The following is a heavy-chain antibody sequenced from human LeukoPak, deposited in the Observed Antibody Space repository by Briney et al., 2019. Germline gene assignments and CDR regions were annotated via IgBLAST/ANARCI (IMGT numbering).Heavy chain of an antibody. J-gene: IGHJ4*02. CDR1: GGSISSYY. D-gene: IGHD4-17*01. CDR2: IYYSGIT. Sequence: FETLSLTCTVSGGSISSYYWSWIRQPPGKGLEWIGYIYYSGITNYNPSLESRVTVSVDTSKNQVSLKLSSVTAADTAVYYCARERARYGDFAYWGQGTLVTVS. V-gene: IGHV4-59*01. CDR3: ARERARYGDFAY.